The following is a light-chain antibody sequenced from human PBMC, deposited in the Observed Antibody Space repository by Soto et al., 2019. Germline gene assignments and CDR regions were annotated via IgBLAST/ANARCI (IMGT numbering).Light chain of an antibody. V-gene: IGKV3-20*01. J-gene: IGKJ5*01. CDR2: GES. CDR1: QSVSSY. CDR3: QKYGNSPIT. Sequence: VLTQSPTTLSLSPGDSATLSCRASQSVSSYLAWYQQKTGQAPRILIYGESSRATGIPDRFSGSGSGTDLNLTISRLEPEDFAVYYCQKYGNSPITCGQGTRLEIK.